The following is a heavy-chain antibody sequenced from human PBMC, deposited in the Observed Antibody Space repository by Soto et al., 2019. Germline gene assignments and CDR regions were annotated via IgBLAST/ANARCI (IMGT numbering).Heavy chain of an antibody. J-gene: IGHJ5*02. V-gene: IGHV4-30-4*01. CDR2: IYYSGST. Sequence: SETLSLTCTVSGGSISSGDYYWSWIRQPPGKGLEWIGYIYYSGSTYYSPSLKSRVTISGDTSKSQFSLELSSVTAADTAVYYCARHTRNQFDPWGQGTLVTVSS. CDR3: ARHTRNQFDP. CDR1: GGSISSGDYY.